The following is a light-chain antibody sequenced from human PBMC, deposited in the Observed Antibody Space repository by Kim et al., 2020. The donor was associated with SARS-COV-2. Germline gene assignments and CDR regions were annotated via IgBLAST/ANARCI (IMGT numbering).Light chain of an antibody. CDR2: DVS. V-gene: IGLV2-14*03. Sequence: GRSITLSCTGSGSDIGAYDFVSWYQQYPGQAPKLLIYDVSKWPSGVSNRFSGSKSGNTASLTISGLQAADEANYYCSSHTAANTVIFGGGTQLTVL. J-gene: IGLJ2*01. CDR1: GSDIGAYDF. CDR3: SSHTAANTVI.